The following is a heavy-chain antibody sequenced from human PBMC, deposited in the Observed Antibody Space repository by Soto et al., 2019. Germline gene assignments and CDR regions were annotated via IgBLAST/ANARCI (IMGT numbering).Heavy chain of an antibody. CDR2: IYYSGST. D-gene: IGHD1-1*01. Sequence: XETLSLTGTVPGGSVSSGSHYWSWIRQPPGRGLEWIGYIYYSGSTNYNPSLKSRVTISVDTSKNQFSLKLSSVTAADTAVYYCARVWNRNFDYWGQGTLVTVPS. J-gene: IGHJ4*02. V-gene: IGHV4-61*01. CDR1: GGSVSSGSHY. CDR3: ARVWNRNFDY.